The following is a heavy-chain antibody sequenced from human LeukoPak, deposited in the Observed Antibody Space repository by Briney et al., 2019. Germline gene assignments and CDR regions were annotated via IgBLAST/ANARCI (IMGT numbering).Heavy chain of an antibody. CDR1: GFTFSSYT. D-gene: IGHD2-2*01. V-gene: IGHV3-21*01. CDR3: ARRKDVVLVPGTMGYYLDV. Sequence: KPGGSLRLSCAASGFTFSSYTMNWVRQAPGMGLEWVSSISDSSYYIYYADSVRGRFTVSRGNAKNSLYLQMNGLRAEDTAVYYCARRKDVVLVPGTMGYYLDVWGKGTTVTVSS. J-gene: IGHJ6*03. CDR2: ISDSSYYI.